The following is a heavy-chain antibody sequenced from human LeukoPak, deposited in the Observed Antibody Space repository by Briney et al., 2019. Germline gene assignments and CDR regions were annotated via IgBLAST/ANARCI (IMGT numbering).Heavy chain of an antibody. D-gene: IGHD6-25*01. V-gene: IGHV4-59*01. CDR1: GGSISSYY. Sequence: PSETLSLTCTVSGGSISSYYWSWIRLPPGKGLEWIGYLSKSGNTNYSPSLKSRVTIFGDTSKNQFFLKLTSVTAADTAVYYCARVSGDAFDIWGQGTMVTVSS. J-gene: IGHJ3*02. CDR2: LSKSGNT. CDR3: ARVSGDAFDI.